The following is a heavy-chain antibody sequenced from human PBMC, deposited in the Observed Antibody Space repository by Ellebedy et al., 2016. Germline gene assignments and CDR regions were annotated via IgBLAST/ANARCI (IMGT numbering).Heavy chain of an antibody. J-gene: IGHJ4*02. CDR1: GFTFSSYG. CDR3: AKETPGSGTGDY. Sequence: GESLKISCAASGFTFSSYGMHWVRQAPGKGLEWVAVISYDGSNKYYADSVKGRFTISRDNSKNTLYLQMNSLRAEDTAVYYCAKETPGSGTGDYWGQGTLVTVSS. CDR2: ISYDGSNK. V-gene: IGHV3-30*18. D-gene: IGHD3-10*01.